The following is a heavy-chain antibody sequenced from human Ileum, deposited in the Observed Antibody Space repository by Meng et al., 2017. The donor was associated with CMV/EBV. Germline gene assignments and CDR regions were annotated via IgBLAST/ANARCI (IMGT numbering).Heavy chain of an antibody. CDR1: GYTFIGYY. D-gene: IGHD1-26*01. J-gene: IGHJ4*02. Sequence: QVHLGQSGAEVKKPGASVKVSCKASGYTFIGYYLHCVRQAPGQGLEWMAWINPNTGTTDHAQKFRGRVTTTRDTSISTAYMELSSLKSDDTAVYYCARGGGAADYWGQGTLVTVSS. CDR3: ARGGGAADY. CDR2: INPNTGTT. V-gene: IGHV1-2*02.